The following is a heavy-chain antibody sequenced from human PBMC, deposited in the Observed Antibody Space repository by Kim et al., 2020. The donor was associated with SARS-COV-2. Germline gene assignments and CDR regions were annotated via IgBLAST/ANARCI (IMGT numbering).Heavy chain of an antibody. V-gene: IGHV3-15*01. CDR3: TTGGCSGGSCYSFYYYGMDV. D-gene: IGHD2-15*01. J-gene: IGHJ6*02. Sequence: RFTISRDDSKNTLYLQMNSLKTEDTAVYYCTTGGCSGGSCYSFYYYGMDVWGQGTTVTVSS.